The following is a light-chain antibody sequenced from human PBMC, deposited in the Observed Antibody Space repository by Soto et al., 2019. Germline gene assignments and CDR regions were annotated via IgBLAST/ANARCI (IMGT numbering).Light chain of an antibody. V-gene: IGLV2-14*01. J-gene: IGLJ2*01. CDR1: SSDIGGYNY. CDR2: DVS. Sequence: QSALTQPASVSGSPGQSITISCTGTSSDIGGYNYVSWYQQHPGKAPKLMIYDVSYRPSGVSDRFSGSKSGNTASLTISGLQAKDEADYHCSSFATTTIPVFGGGTKLTVL. CDR3: SSFATTTIPV.